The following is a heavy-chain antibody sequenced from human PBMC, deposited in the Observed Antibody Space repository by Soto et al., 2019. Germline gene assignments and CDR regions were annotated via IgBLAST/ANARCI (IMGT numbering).Heavy chain of an antibody. V-gene: IGHV4-61*08. J-gene: IGHJ4*02. Sequence: SETLSLTCSVSGGSVSSDAYYWSWIRQPPGKTLEWIGFILSGGGTSTNPSLRSRLSISVDTSRNQFSLRLTSVTASDTGVYFCAKGFSSGWYVDSWGRGTLVTVSS. CDR3: AKGFSSGWYVDS. CDR2: ILSGGGT. CDR1: GGSVSSDAYY. D-gene: IGHD6-19*01.